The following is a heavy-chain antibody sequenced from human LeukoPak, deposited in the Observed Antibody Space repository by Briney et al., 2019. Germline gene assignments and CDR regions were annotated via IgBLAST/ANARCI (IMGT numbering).Heavy chain of an antibody. D-gene: IGHD6-13*01. CDR2: INSDGSSR. J-gene: IGHJ4*02. CDR3: ASSSSHRIAAGGDY. Sequence: GGCLRLSCAASGFTFRNYWMHWVRQPRGRGWVWVSRINSDGSSRNYADSVKRRFTISRDNAKNTLYLQMNSLRVEDTAVYYCASSSSHRIAAGGDYWGQGTLVTVSS. V-gene: IGHV3-74*01. CDR1: GFTFRNYW.